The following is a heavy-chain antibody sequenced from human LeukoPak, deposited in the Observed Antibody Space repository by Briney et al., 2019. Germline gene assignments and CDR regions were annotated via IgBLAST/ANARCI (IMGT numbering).Heavy chain of an antibody. D-gene: IGHD3-3*01. CDR3: ARASDYDFSSGYVFDY. V-gene: IGHV4-4*07. Sequence: PSETLSLTCTVSGGSISSYYWSWIRQPAGKGLEWIGRIYTSGSTNYNPSLKSRVTMSVDTSKNQFSLKLSSVTAADTAVYYCARASDYDFSSGYVFDYWGQGTLVTVSS. CDR1: GGSISSYY. CDR2: IYTSGST. J-gene: IGHJ4*02.